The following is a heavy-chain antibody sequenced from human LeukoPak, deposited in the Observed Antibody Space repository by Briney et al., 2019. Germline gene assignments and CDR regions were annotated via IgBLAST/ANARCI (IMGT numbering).Heavy chain of an antibody. Sequence: SETLSLTCTVSGGSISSSSYYWGWIRQPPEKGLEWIGSIYYSGSTYYNPSLKSRVTISVDTSKNQFSLKLSSVTAADTAVYYCARLESSGWYYFDYWGQGTLVTVSS. CDR3: ARLESSGWYYFDY. D-gene: IGHD6-19*01. V-gene: IGHV4-39*01. CDR2: IYYSGST. J-gene: IGHJ4*02. CDR1: GGSISSSSYY.